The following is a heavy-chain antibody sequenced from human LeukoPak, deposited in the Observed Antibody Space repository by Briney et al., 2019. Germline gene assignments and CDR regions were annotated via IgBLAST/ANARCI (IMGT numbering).Heavy chain of an antibody. V-gene: IGHV4-34*01. CDR3: ARAPAATGTIDY. Sequence: SETLSLTCAVYGGSSSGHYWTWIRQPPGKGLEWVGQIHHSGSTNYNPSLKSRLIISVDTSKNHFSLKLSSVTAADTAVYYCARAPAATGTIDYWGQGTLVTVSS. J-gene: IGHJ4*02. CDR2: IHHSGST. CDR1: GGSSSGHY. D-gene: IGHD6-13*01.